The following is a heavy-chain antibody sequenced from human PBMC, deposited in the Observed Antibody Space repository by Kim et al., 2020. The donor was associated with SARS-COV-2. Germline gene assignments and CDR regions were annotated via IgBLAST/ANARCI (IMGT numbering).Heavy chain of an antibody. D-gene: IGHD6-13*01. CDR3: ARDQGYSSSWTPYYYYGMDV. Sequence: SETLSLTCTVSGGSISSYYWSWIRQPPGKGLEWIGYIYYSGSTNYNPSLKSRVTISVDTSKNQFSLKLSSVTAADTAVYYCARDQGYSSSWTPYYYYGMDVWGQGTTVTVSS. CDR2: IYYSGST. CDR1: GGSISSYY. J-gene: IGHJ6*02. V-gene: IGHV4-59*01.